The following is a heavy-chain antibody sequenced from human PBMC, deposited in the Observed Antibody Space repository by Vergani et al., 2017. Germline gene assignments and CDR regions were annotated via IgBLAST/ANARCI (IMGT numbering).Heavy chain of an antibody. D-gene: IGHD6-19*01. Sequence: QVQLQESGPGLVKPSETLSLTCTVSGGSISSYYWSWIRQPPGKGLEWIGDIYYSGSTNYNPSLKSRVTISVDTSKNQFSLKLSSVTAADTAVYYCAYYSSGWSGVHWGQGTLVTVSS. CDR2: IYYSGST. CDR3: AYYSSGWSGVH. V-gene: IGHV4-59*08. CDR1: GGSISSYY. J-gene: IGHJ4*02.